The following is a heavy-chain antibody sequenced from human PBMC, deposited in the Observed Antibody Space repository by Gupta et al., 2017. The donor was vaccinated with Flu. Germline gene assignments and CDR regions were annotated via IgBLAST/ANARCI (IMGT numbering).Heavy chain of an antibody. Sequence: EVQLVESGGGLAQPGRSLRLSCPAYGLTFRDYGMHWVRQAPGKGLEWIGFIRKTDYGGTTEYAASVRGRFSISRDDSKSVVYLQMNSLRAEDTGTYYCTTPFGSGRYWGQGTLVTVPS. D-gene: IGHD3-10*01. CDR3: TTPFGSGRY. CDR1: GLTFRDYG. V-gene: IGHV3-49*04. J-gene: IGHJ4*02. CDR2: IRKTDYGGTT.